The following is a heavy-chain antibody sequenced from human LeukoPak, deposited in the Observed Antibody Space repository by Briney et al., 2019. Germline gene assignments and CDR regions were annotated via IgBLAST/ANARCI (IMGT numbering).Heavy chain of an antibody. CDR3: AKGWFGELFPPFDY. J-gene: IGHJ4*02. CDR2: ISYDGSNK. CDR1: GFTFSSYA. V-gene: IGHV3-30-3*01. D-gene: IGHD3-10*01. Sequence: GGSLRLSCAASGFTFSSYAIHWVRQAPGKGLEWVAVISYDGSNKYYADSVKGRFTISRDNSKNTLSLQMDSLRADDTAVYYCAKGWFGELFPPFDYWGQGTLVTVSS.